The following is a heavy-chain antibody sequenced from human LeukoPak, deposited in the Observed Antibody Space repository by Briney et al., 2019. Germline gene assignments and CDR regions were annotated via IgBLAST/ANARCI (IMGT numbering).Heavy chain of an antibody. D-gene: IGHD3-10*01. CDR1: GFTFSSYV. CDR2: ISYDGSNE. J-gene: IGHJ4*02. Sequence: GGSLRLSCAASGFTFSSYVMHWVRQAPGKGLEWVAIISYDGSNEYYADSVKGRFTISRDNSKNTLYLQMNSLRAEDTAVYYCAKRLRFGEYPPCPPSDWGQGTLVTVSS. CDR3: AKRLRFGEYPPCPPSD. V-gene: IGHV3-30*04.